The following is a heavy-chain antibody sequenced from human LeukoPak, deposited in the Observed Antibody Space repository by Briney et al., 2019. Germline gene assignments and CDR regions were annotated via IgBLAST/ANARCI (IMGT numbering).Heavy chain of an antibody. CDR3: SRESAAFSPFGY. V-gene: IGHV4-4*02. CDR1: GGSISRTNW. Sequence: SGTLCLTCDVSGGSISRTNWWSWVRQSPGQGLEWIGEISLSGHTNYNPSLQSRVTMSLDESKNQVSLDLASVTDADTAVYYCSRESAAFSPFGYWGQGTLVTVHS. CDR2: ISLSGHT. J-gene: IGHJ4*02.